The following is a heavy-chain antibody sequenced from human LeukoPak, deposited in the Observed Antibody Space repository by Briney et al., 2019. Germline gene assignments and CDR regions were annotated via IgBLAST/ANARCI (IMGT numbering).Heavy chain of an antibody. D-gene: IGHD6-19*01. V-gene: IGHV3-43*01. CDR1: GFTFDDYT. CDR3: AKDPYSSGWYGPSNYYGMDV. Sequence: GGSLRLSCAASGFTFDDYTMHWVREAPGKGLEWVSLISWDGGSTYYADSVKGRFTISRDNSKNSLYLQMNSLRTEDTALYYCAKDPYSSGWYGPSNYYGMDVWGQGTTVTAAS. J-gene: IGHJ6*02. CDR2: ISWDGGST.